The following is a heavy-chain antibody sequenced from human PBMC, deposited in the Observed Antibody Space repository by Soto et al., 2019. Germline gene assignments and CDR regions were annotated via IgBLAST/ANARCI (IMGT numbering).Heavy chain of an antibody. V-gene: IGHV1-18*04. CDR2: ISAYNGNT. J-gene: IGHJ6*02. CDR1: GYTFTSYG. CDR3: AREVVVITPYYGMDV. D-gene: IGHD3-22*01. Sequence: ASVKVSCKASGYTFTSYGISWVRQAPGQGLEWMGWISAYNGNTNYAQKLQGRVTMTTDTSTSTAYMELRSPRSDDTAVYYCAREVVVITPYYGMDVWGQGTTVTVSS.